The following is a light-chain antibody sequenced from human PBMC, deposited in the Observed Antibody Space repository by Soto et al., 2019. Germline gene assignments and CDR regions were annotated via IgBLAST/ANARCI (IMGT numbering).Light chain of an antibody. CDR3: QSYDRSLSGCV. CDR2: GDN. J-gene: IGLJ1*01. CDR1: SSNIGAGYD. Sequence: QSVLTQPPSVSGAPGQRVTISFTGSSSNIGAGYDVHWYQQLPRTAPKLLIYGDNNRPSGVPARFSASKSGTSASLAITGLQAEDEADYYCQSYDRSLSGCVFGTGTKLTVL. V-gene: IGLV1-40*01.